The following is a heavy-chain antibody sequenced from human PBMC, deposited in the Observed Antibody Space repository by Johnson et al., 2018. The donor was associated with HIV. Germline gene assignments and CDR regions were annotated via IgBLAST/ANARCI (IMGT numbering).Heavy chain of an antibody. D-gene: IGHD3-16*01. CDR3: ARDGAADNAFDI. CDR2: ISYDGSYK. V-gene: IGHV3-30*04. CDR1: GFTFSNYA. Sequence: QVQLVESGGGVVQPGRSLRLSCAASGFTFSNYAMHWVRQAPGTGLEWVAVISYDGSYKYYADSVKGRFTISRDNAKNTLYLQMNSLRAEDTAVYYCARDGAADNAFDIWGQGTMVTVSS. J-gene: IGHJ3*02.